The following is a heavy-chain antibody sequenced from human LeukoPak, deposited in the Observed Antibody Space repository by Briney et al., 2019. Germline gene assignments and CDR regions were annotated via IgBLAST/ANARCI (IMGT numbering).Heavy chain of an antibody. CDR3: AGSTDYGSGSYSPYYFDY. CDR1: GGSISSYY. V-gene: IGHV4-59*01. D-gene: IGHD3-10*01. CDR2: IYYSGST. J-gene: IGHJ4*02. Sequence: PSETLSLTCTVSGGSISSYYWSWIRQPPGKGLEWIGYIYYSGSTNYNPSLKSRVTISVDTFKNQFSLKLSSVTAADTAVYYCAGSTDYGSGSYSPYYFDYWGQGTLVTVSS.